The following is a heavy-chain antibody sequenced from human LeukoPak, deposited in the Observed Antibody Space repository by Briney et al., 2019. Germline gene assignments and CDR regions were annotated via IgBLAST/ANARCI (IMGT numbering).Heavy chain of an antibody. CDR2: ISSGGSTI. J-gene: IGHJ4*02. Sequence: GGSLRLSCAASGFTFSDSYMSWIRQAPGQGLEWVSYISSGGSTIYYADSVKGRFTISRDNAKNSLYLQMNSLRAEDTAVYYCARVGYGSGGYKYYFDYWGQGTLVTVSS. V-gene: IGHV3-11*04. CDR3: ARVGYGSGGYKYYFDY. D-gene: IGHD3-10*01. CDR1: GFTFSDSY.